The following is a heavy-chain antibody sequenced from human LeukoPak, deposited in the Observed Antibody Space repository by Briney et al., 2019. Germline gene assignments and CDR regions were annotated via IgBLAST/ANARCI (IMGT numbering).Heavy chain of an antibody. D-gene: IGHD3-22*01. CDR3: ARPGILYDSSGSFDY. CDR1: GYTSTSYG. J-gene: IGHJ4*02. V-gene: IGHV1-18*01. Sequence: ASVKVSCKASGYTSTSYGISWVRQAPGQGLEWMGWISAYNGNTNYAQKLQGRVTMTTDTSTSTAYMELRSLRSDDTAVYYCARPGILYDSSGSFDYWGQGTLVTVSS. CDR2: ISAYNGNT.